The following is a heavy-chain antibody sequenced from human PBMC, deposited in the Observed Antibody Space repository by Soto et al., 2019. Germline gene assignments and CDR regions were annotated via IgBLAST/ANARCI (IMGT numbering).Heavy chain of an antibody. Sequence: GGSLRLSCAASGVTVSSNYMSWVRQAPGKGVEWVSISGSGGSTYYADSVKGRFTISRDNSKNTLYLQMNSLRAEDTAVYYCAKDTYSSIPYYFDYWGQGTLVTVSS. CDR3: AKDTYSSIPYYFDY. J-gene: IGHJ4*02. CDR1: GVTVSSNY. V-gene: IGHV3-53*01. CDR2: SGSGGST. D-gene: IGHD6-13*01.